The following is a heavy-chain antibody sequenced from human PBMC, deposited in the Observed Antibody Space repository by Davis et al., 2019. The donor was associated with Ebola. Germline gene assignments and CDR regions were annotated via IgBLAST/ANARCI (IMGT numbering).Heavy chain of an antibody. J-gene: IGHJ6*04. D-gene: IGHD5-18*01. V-gene: IGHV3-30*03. CDR2: ISYDGSNK. CDR3: ARDRRGYSYGYAHYYGMDV. CDR1: GFTFSSYG. Sequence: SLKISCAASGFTFSSYGMHWVRQAPGKGLEWVAVISYDGSNKYYADSVKGRFTISRDNSKNTLYLQMNSLRAEDTAVYYCARDRRGYSYGYAHYYGMDVWGKGTTVTVSS.